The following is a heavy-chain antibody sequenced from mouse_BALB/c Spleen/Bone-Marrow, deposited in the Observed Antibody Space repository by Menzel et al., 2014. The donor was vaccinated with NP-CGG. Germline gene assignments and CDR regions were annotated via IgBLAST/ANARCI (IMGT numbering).Heavy chain of an antibody. CDR1: GYTFTSYW. J-gene: IGHJ1*01. CDR3: ASGPWYFDV. V-gene: IGHV1S81*02. CDR2: INPTNGST. Sequence: VHLVESGAELVRPGVSVKLSCKASGYTFTSYWMHWIKQRPEQGLERIGEINPTNGSTNYNEEFKAKATLTVDKSSSTAYMQLSSLTSEDSAVYYCASGPWYFDVWGAGTTVTVSS. D-gene: IGHD3-1*01.